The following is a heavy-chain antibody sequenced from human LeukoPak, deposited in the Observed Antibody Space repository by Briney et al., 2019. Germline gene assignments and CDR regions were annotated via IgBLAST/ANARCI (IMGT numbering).Heavy chain of an antibody. CDR2: ISYDGSHK. CDR1: GFPFSSYP. J-gene: IGHJ4*02. Sequence: PGGSLRLSCAASGFPFSSYPVHWVRQARGKGLEWVAVISYDGSHKYYADSVKGRFNISRDNYKHTLYLQMNSLRAEDTAVYYCAKEGGTVTTPYVDFGAQETLVTVST. CDR3: AKEGGTVTTPYVDF. V-gene: IGHV3-30-3*01. D-gene: IGHD4-17*01.